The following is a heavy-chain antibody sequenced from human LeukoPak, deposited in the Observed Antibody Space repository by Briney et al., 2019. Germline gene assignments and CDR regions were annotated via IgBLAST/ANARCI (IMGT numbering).Heavy chain of an antibody. CDR2: IYYSGST. D-gene: IGHD3-10*01. V-gene: IGHV4-30-4*08. Sequence: SETLSLTCTVSGGSTSSGDYYWSWICQPPGKGLEWIGYIYYSGSTYYNPSLKSRVTISVDTSKNQFSLKLSSVTAADTAVYYCARVLLWFGELFGGWWFDPWGQGALVTVSS. CDR1: GGSTSSGDYY. CDR3: ARVLLWFGELFGGWWFDP. J-gene: IGHJ5*02.